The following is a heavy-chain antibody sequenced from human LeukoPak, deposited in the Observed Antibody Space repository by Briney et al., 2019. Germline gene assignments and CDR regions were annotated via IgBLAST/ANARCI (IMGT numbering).Heavy chain of an antibody. D-gene: IGHD6-25*01. CDR1: GGTFSSYA. J-gene: IGHJ6*03. Sequence: VASVTVSCTASGGTFSSYAISWVRQAPGQGLEWMGGIIPIFGTANYAQKFQGRVTITADESTSTAYMELSSLRSEDTAVYYCARSPTANAAPYYYYYYMDVWGKGTTVTVSS. V-gene: IGHV1-69*13. CDR2: IIPIFGTA. CDR3: ARSPTANAAPYYYYYYMDV.